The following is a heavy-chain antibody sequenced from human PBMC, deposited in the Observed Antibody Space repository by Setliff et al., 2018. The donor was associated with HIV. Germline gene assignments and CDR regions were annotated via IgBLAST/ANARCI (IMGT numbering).Heavy chain of an antibody. CDR3: ATRPRIAARPFDY. J-gene: IGHJ4*02. D-gene: IGHD6-6*01. V-gene: IGHV4-39*07. CDR2: IYYRGST. Sequence: PSETLSLTCTVAGGSISSSSYYLGWIRQPPGKGLEWIGSIYYRGSTYYNPCLKSRISMSVDTSKNQFSLELTSLTAADTAVYSCATRPRIAARPFDYWGQGMLVTVSS. CDR1: GGSISSSSYY.